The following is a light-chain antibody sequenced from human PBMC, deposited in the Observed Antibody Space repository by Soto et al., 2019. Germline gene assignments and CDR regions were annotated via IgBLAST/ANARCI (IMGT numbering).Light chain of an antibody. Sequence: EIVLTQSPGTLSLSPGGRATLSCRASQSVSSYLAWYQQKPGQAPRLLIYDASNRATGIPARFSGSGSGTDFTLTISSLEPEDFAVYYCQQRSNWRWTFGQGTKVDIK. CDR1: QSVSSY. CDR2: DAS. J-gene: IGKJ1*01. V-gene: IGKV3-11*01. CDR3: QQRSNWRWT.